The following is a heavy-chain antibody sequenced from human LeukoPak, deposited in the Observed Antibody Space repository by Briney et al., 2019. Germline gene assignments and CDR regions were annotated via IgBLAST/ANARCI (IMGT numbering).Heavy chain of an antibody. D-gene: IGHD6-13*01. CDR3: ARAYSSSWYRFDP. Sequence: GESLKISCKGSGYSFTNFWIGWVRQMPGRGLEWMGVIYPGDSDTRYSPSLQGQVTMSADKSISTAYLQWSSLRASDTAIYYCARAYSSSWYRFDPWGQGTLVTVSS. V-gene: IGHV5-51*01. CDR1: GYSFTNFW. J-gene: IGHJ5*02. CDR2: IYPGDSDT.